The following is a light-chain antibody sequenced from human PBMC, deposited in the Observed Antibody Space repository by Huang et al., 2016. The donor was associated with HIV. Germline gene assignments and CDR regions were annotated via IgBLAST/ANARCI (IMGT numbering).Light chain of an antibody. V-gene: IGKV3-11*01. CDR2: GSS. Sequence: EIVLTQSPATLYLSAGERATLSCRASQSVSAYLAWYQQKPGNAPRLLIYGSSNRATGIPTRFCGRGSGTDFTLTISSLEPEDFAVYYCQQRSDWPLTFGGGTKVEIK. J-gene: IGKJ4*01. CDR3: QQRSDWPLT. CDR1: QSVSAY.